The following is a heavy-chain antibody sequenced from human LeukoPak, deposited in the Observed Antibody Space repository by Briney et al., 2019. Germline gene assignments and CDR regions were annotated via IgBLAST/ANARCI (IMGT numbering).Heavy chain of an antibody. CDR3: TRAPSYYASSGYYIWGEYFQH. CDR1: GFTFSSYG. J-gene: IGHJ1*01. V-gene: IGHV3-30*02. CDR2: IRYDGSNK. D-gene: IGHD3-22*01. Sequence: SGGSLRLSCAASGFTFSSYGMHWVRQAPGKGLEWVAFIRYDGSNKYYADSVKGRFAISRDNAKNSLFLQMNSLRAEDTAVYYCTRAPSYYASSGYYIWGEYFQHWGQGTLVTVSS.